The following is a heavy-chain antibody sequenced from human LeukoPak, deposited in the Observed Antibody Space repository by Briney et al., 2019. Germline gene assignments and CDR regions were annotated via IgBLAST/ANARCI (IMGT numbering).Heavy chain of an antibody. J-gene: IGHJ4*02. CDR2: VDSYGSST. CDR1: GFTFTSYW. V-gene: IGHV3-74*01. CDR3: ATGVTAFDY. Sequence: PGGSLRLSCAASGFTFTSYWMHWVRQAPGKGLGWVSRVDSYGSSTTYADSVKGRFTISRDNAKNTLYLQMNSLRAEDTAVYYCATGVTAFDYWGQGSLVTVSS. D-gene: IGHD3-10*01.